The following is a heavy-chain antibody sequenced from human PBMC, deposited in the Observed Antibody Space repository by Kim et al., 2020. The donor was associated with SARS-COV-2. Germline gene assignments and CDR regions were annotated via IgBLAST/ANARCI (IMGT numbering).Heavy chain of an antibody. CDR1: GGTLSSYA. CDR2: IIPIFGTA. Sequence: SVKVSCKASGGTLSSYAISWVRQAPGQGLEWMGGIIPIFGTANYAQKFQGRVTITADESTSTAYMELSSLRSEDTAVYYCARGKRDYYDSSGYYSYFDYWGQGTLVTVSS. D-gene: IGHD3-22*01. J-gene: IGHJ4*02. V-gene: IGHV1-69*13. CDR3: ARGKRDYYDSSGYYSYFDY.